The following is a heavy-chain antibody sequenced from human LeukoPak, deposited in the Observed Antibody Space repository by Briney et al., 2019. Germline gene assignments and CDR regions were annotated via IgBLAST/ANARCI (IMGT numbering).Heavy chain of an antibody. CDR2: ISAYNGNT. Sequence: ASVTASCKASGYTFTSYGISWVRQAPGQGLEWMGWISAYNGNTNYAQKLQGRVTMTTDTSTSTAYMELRSLRSDDTAVYYCTRDLYGDSDFDYWGQGTLVTVSS. CDR3: TRDLYGDSDFDY. V-gene: IGHV1-18*01. J-gene: IGHJ4*02. D-gene: IGHD4-17*01. CDR1: GYTFTSYG.